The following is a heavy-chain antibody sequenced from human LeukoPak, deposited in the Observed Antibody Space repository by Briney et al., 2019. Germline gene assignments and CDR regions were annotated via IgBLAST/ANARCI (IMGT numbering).Heavy chain of an antibody. CDR1: GGTFSSYA. CDR3: ARYYVWGSYRTGAEYFQH. Sequence: WASVKVSCKASGGTFSSYAISWVRQAPGQGLEWMGGIIPIFGTANYAQKFQGRVTITADESTSTAYMELSSLRSEDTAVYYCARYYVWGSYRTGAEYFQHWGQGTLVTVSS. D-gene: IGHD3-16*02. CDR2: IIPIFGTA. J-gene: IGHJ1*01. V-gene: IGHV1-69*13.